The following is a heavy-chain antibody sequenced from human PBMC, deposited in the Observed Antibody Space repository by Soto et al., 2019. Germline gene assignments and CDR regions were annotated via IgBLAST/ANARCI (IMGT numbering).Heavy chain of an antibody. CDR2: ITPMFGTP. D-gene: IGHD3-22*01. V-gene: IGHV1-69*13. Sequence: SVKVSCKASGGTFSRYTITWVRQAPGQGLEWMGGITPMFGTPNYAQKFQGRVTITADESTSTAYMEPSSLRSEDTAMYYCARDATLYDSSAYYYLYWGQGTLVTVSS. CDR1: GGTFSRYT. CDR3: ARDATLYDSSAYYYLY. J-gene: IGHJ4*02.